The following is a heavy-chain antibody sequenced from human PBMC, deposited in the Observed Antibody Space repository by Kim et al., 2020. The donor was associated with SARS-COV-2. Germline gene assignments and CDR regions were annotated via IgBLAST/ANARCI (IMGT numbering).Heavy chain of an antibody. Sequence: GGSLRLSCAASGFTFSSYAMHWVRQAPGKGLEWVAVISYDGSNKYYADSVKGRFTISRDNSKNTLYLQMNSLRAEDTAVYYCARGSKGTMIDPPSPNFDYWGQGTLVTVSS. D-gene: IGHD3-22*01. V-gene: IGHV3-30*04. J-gene: IGHJ4*02. CDR2: ISYDGSNK. CDR3: ARGSKGTMIDPPSPNFDY. CDR1: GFTFSSYA.